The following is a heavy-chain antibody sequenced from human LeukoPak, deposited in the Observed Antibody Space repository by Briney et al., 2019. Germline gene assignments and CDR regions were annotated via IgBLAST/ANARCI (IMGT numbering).Heavy chain of an antibody. CDR1: GGSFSGYY. V-gene: IGHV4-34*01. J-gene: IGHJ4*02. Sequence: SETLSLTCAVYGGSFSGYYWSWIRQPPGKGLEWIGEINHSGSTNYNPSLKSRVTISVDTSKNQFSLKPSSVTAADTAVYYCARRRWLQSFDYWGQGTLVTVSS. D-gene: IGHD5-24*01. CDR2: INHSGST. CDR3: ARRRWLQSFDY.